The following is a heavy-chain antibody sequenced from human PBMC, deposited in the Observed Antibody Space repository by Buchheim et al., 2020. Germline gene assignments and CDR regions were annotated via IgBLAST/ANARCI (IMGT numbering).Heavy chain of an antibody. CDR2: IYYSGST. V-gene: IGHV4-59*01. CDR3: ARYYDFWSGYFDY. D-gene: IGHD3-3*01. CDR1: GGSISSYY. Sequence: QVQLQESGPGLVKPSATLSLTCTVSGGSISSYYWSWIRQPPGKGLEWIGYIYYSGSTNYNPSLKSRVTISVDTSKNQFSLKLSSVTAADTAVYYCARYYDFWSGYFDYWGQGTL. J-gene: IGHJ4*02.